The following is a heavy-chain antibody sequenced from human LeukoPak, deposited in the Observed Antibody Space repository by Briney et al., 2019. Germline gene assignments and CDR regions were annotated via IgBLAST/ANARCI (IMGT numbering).Heavy chain of an antibody. Sequence: SETLSLTCTVSGGSISSYYWSWIRQPPGKGLERIGYIYYSGSTNYNPSLKSRVTISVDTSKNQFSLKLSSVTAADTAVYYCAQTSTGYSYGFDYWGQGTLVTVSS. J-gene: IGHJ4*02. CDR2: IYYSGST. V-gene: IGHV4-59*01. D-gene: IGHD5-18*01. CDR1: GGSISSYY. CDR3: AQTSTGYSYGFDY.